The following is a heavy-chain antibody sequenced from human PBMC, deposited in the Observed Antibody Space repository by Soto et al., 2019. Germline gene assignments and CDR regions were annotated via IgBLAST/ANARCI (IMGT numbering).Heavy chain of an antibody. D-gene: IGHD6-13*01. CDR2: IYPGDSNT. Sequence: GESLKISCKGSGYSFTSYWIGWVRQMPGKGLEWMGIIYPGDSNTRYSPSFQGQVTISADKSISTAYLQWSSLKASDTAKYYSARRGEQQPRYYYYGMDVWGQGTTVTVSS. CDR3: ARRGEQQPRYYYYGMDV. V-gene: IGHV5-51*01. J-gene: IGHJ6*02. CDR1: GYSFTSYW.